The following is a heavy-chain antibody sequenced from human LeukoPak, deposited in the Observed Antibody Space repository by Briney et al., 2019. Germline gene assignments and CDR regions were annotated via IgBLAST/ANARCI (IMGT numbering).Heavy chain of an antibody. Sequence: ASVKLSCKASVYTFTRYAVNWVRQAPGQGLEWMGWIKTNTGKPTYAQDFRGRFVFSLETSVTTAYLQISSLKDEDTAVYYCARSGFWTDHSAFDIWGQGTMVTVSS. D-gene: IGHD3/OR15-3a*01. CDR3: ARSGFWTDHSAFDI. CDR1: VYTFTRYA. J-gene: IGHJ3*02. CDR2: IKTNTGKP. V-gene: IGHV7-4-1*02.